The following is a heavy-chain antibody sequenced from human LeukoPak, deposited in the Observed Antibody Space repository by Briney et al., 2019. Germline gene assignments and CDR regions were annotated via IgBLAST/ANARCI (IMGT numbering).Heavy chain of an antibody. Sequence: ASVKVSCKASGYTFTSYGISWVRQAHGQGLEWMGWISAYNGNTNYAQKLQGRVAMTTDTSTSTAYMELRSLRSDDTAVYYCARDSSSWQPLDYWGQGTLVTVSS. CDR3: ARDSSSWQPLDY. CDR2: ISAYNGNT. J-gene: IGHJ4*02. V-gene: IGHV1-18*04. CDR1: GYTFTSYG. D-gene: IGHD6-13*01.